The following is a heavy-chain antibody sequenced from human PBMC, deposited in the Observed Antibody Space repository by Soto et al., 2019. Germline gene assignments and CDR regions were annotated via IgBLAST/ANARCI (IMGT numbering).Heavy chain of an antibody. J-gene: IGHJ6*02. CDR3: ARLGKTYYYDSSGYEANYYYGMDV. Sequence: SETLSLTCTVSGGSISSYYWSLIRQPPGKGLEWIGYIYYSGSANYNPSLKSRVTISVATSKNQFSRKLSAVTAADTAVYYCARLGKTYYYDSSGYEANYYYGMDVWGQGTTVTVS. CDR2: IYYSGSA. D-gene: IGHD3-22*01. CDR1: GGSISSYY. V-gene: IGHV4-59*13.